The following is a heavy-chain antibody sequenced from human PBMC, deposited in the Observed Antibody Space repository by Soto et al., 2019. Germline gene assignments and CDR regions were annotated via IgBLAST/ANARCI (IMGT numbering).Heavy chain of an antibody. CDR3: AKDRDRYSDESSGYYGGTDY. D-gene: IGHD3-22*01. V-gene: IGHV3-23*01. CDR1: GFTFSSYA. CDR2: ISGNGDTT. J-gene: IGHJ4*02. Sequence: EVQLLESGGGLVQPGGSLRLSCAASGFTFSSYAMTWVRQAPGKGLEWVSGISGNGDTTYYADFVKGRSTISRDNSKNPLSLQLNSLRAEDTAVYYCAKDRDRYSDESSGYYGGTDYWGQGTLVTVSS.